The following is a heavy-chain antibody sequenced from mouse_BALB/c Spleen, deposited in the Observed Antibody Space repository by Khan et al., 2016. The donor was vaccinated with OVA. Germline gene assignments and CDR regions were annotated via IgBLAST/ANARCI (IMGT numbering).Heavy chain of an antibody. CDR3: ARRRVAYYFDY. CDR1: GYTFTSYT. D-gene: IGHD1-3*01. CDR2: INPRSGYT. Sequence: QVQLQQSGAELARPGASVKMSCKASGYTFTSYTIHWVRQRPGQGLGWIGDINPRSGYTDYNPTFKNKTTLTVDISSSTAYMQLSSLAAEDSAVYYRARRRVAYYFDYWGQRTPLTVSS. V-gene: IGHV1-4*02. J-gene: IGHJ2*01.